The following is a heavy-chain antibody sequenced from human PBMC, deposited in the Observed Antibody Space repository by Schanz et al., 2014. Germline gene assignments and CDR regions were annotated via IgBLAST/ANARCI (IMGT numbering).Heavy chain of an antibody. D-gene: IGHD1-1*01. CDR1: GFTFSSYS. CDR2: ITYNGGTI. CDR3: ARDRRNADLDY. V-gene: IGHV3-48*01. Sequence: EVKMVESGGGLVKPGGSLRLSCTASGFTFSSYSMNWVRQAPGKGLEWISYITYNGGTIYYADSVKGRFTISRDNAKNSLYLEMNSLRAEDTALYYCARDRRNADLDYWGQGTLVTVSS. J-gene: IGHJ4*02.